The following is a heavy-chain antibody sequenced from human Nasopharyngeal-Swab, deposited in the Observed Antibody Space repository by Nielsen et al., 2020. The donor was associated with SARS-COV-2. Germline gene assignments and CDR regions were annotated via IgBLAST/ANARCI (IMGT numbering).Heavy chain of an antibody. Sequence: GGSLRLSCAASGFTFSSYAMHWVRQAPGKGLEWVAVISYDGSKKYYADSVKGRFTISRDNSKNTLYLQMNSLRAEDTAVYYCARDQGSSWYTYCYYYGMDVWGQGTTVTVSS. J-gene: IGHJ6*02. CDR2: ISYDGSKK. D-gene: IGHD6-13*01. V-gene: IGHV3-30-3*01. CDR1: GFTFSSYA. CDR3: ARDQGSSWYTYCYYYGMDV.